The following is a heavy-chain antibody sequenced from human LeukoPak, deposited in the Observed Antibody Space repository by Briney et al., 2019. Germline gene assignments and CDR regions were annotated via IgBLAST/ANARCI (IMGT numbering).Heavy chain of an antibody. CDR1: GYTFTAQY. J-gene: IGHJ4*02. CDR2: INPNNGDT. V-gene: IGHV1-2*02. D-gene: IGHD2-21*01. Sequence: EASVKVSCKASGYTFTAQYMHWVRQAPGQGLEWMGWINPNNGDTKYAQSFLGRVTMTRDTSTTTAYMEPSSLRSDDTAVYFCASYPRSIPTPPFDYWGQGTLVTVSS. CDR3: ASYPRSIPTPPFDY.